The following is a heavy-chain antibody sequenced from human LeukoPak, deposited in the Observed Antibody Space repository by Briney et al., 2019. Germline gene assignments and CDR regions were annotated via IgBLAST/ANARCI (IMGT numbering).Heavy chain of an antibody. CDR2: IRYDGSNK. D-gene: IGHD3-10*01. J-gene: IGHJ4*02. CDR3: AKDRLVRGVIAHFDY. Sequence: GGSLRLSCAASGFTFSSYGMHWVRQAPGKGLEWVAFIRYDGSNKYYADSVKGRFTISRDNSKNTLYLQMNSLRAEDTAVYYCAKDRLVRGVIAHFDYWGQGTLVTVSS. V-gene: IGHV3-30*02. CDR1: GFTFSSYG.